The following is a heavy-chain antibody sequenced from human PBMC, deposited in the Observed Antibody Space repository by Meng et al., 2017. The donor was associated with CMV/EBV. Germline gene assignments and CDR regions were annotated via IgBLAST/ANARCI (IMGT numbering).Heavy chain of an antibody. Sequence: QVQIQESGPDLVKPSAPLSLTCLVSGASIKNYNWNWVRQPAGQGLEWIGLIQVIGHTVYNPSLKSRDPVSLDASKSQFSLTLNSVTAADTATYYCAGSRPGGGACDYCGQGILVTVSS. CDR3: AGSRPGGGACDY. CDR1: GASIKNYN. D-gene: IGHD3-16*01. CDR2: IQVIGHT. J-gene: IGHJ4*02. V-gene: IGHV4-4*07.